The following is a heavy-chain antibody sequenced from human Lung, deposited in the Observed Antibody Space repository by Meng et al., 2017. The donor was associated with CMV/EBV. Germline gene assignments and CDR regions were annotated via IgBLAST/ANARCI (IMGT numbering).Heavy chain of an antibody. D-gene: IGHD6-19*01. J-gene: IGHJ6*02. V-gene: IGHV4-34*01. CDR1: GGTFTDYY. CDR3: VRVSGGSSGSRFPHYYYGMDV. CDR2: INHSGNT. Sequence: SETLSLTCAVYGGTFTDYYWSWIRQPPEKGLEWMGEINHSGNTNYNLSLKSRVTISVDRSKNQISLKLCSVSAADTAVYYCVRVSGGSSGSRFPHYYYGMDVWGQGTTVTVSS.